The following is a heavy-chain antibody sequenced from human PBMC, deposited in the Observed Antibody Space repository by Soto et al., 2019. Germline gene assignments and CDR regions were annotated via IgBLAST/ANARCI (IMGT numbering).Heavy chain of an antibody. J-gene: IGHJ3*02. CDR2: ISWNSGSI. Sequence: GGSLRLSCAASGFTFDDYAMHWVRQAPGKGLEWVSGISWNSGSIGYADSVKGRFTISRDNAKNSLYLQMNSLRAEDTALYYCAKDISATVTITDAFDIWGQGPIVPVSS. CDR3: AKDISATVTITDAFDI. D-gene: IGHD4-17*01. V-gene: IGHV3-9*01. CDR1: GFTFDDYA.